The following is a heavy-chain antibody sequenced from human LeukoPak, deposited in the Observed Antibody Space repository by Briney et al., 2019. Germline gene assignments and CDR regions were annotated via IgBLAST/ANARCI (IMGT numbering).Heavy chain of an antibody. CDR2: IDSDGHTT. J-gene: IGHJ4*02. CDR1: GFTFSTYW. Sequence: GGSLRLSCAASGFTFSTYWMHWVRQAPGKGLVWVSGIDSDGHTTFYADYVKGRFTISRDNARNTLFLQMNSLGAEDTAVYYCATLAYGPDYWGQGTLVTVSS. D-gene: IGHD3-10*01. CDR3: ATLAYGPDY. V-gene: IGHV3-74*01.